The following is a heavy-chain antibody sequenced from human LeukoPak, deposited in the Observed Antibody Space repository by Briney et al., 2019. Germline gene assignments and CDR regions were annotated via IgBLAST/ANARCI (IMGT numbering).Heavy chain of an antibody. CDR1: GFTFSSYS. D-gene: IGHD3-22*01. V-gene: IGHV3-21*01. CDR2: ISSSSSYI. Sequence: GGSLRLSCAASGFTFSSYSMNWVRQAPGKGLEWVSSISSSSSYIYYADSVKGRFTISRDNAKNSLYLQMNSLSAEDTAVYYCARVMYYYDSSGLDAFDIWGQGTMVTVSS. CDR3: ARVMYYYDSSGLDAFDI. J-gene: IGHJ3*02.